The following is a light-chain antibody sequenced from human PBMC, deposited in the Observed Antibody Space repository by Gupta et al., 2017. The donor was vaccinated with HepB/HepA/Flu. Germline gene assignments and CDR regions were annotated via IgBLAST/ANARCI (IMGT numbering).Light chain of an antibody. J-gene: IGKJ1*01. V-gene: IGKV3-20*01. Sequence: LTQSPGTLSLSPGERATLSCRASQSFSNSYLAWYQQKPGQAPKLLIYGASSRATGIPDRFSGSGSGTDFTLTISNLQAEDVAVYYCQQYDSDPGTFGQGTKVEIK. CDR2: GAS. CDR1: QSFSNSY. CDR3: QQYDSDPGT.